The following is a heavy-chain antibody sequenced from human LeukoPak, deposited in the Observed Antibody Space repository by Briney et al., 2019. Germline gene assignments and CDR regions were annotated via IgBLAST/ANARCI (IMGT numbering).Heavy chain of an antibody. D-gene: IGHD3-22*01. V-gene: IGHV3-33*01. J-gene: IGHJ4*02. Sequence: PGGSLRLSCAASGFTFSSYGMHWVRHAPGKGLEWVAVIWYDGSNKYYADPVKGRFTISRDNSKNTLYLQMNSLRAEDTAVYYCARGTYYYDSSGYPTDYWGQGTLVTVSS. CDR3: ARGTYYYDSSGYPTDY. CDR1: GFTFSSYG. CDR2: IWYDGSNK.